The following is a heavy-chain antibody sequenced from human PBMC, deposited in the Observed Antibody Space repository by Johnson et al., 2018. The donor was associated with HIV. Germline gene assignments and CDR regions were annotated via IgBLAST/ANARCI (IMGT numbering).Heavy chain of an antibody. CDR2: ISGSGGST. D-gene: IGHD2-2*01. CDR1: GFTFSSYA. Sequence: VQLLESGGGLVQPGGSLRLSCAASGFTFSSYAMSWVRQAPGKGLEWVSAISGSGGSTYYADSVKGRFTISRDNSKNTLYLQMNSLRAEDTAVYYCAKGDIVVVPAADYSSSSVDIWGQGTMVTVSS. J-gene: IGHJ3*02. V-gene: IGHV3-23*01. CDR3: AKGDIVVVPAADYSSSSVDI.